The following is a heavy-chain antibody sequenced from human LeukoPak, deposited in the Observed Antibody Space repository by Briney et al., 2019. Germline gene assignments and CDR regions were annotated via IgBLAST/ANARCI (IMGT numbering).Heavy chain of an antibody. D-gene: IGHD6-19*01. Sequence: GASVKVSCKASGYTFTSYGISWVRQAPGQGLEWMGWISAYNGNTNYAQKLQGRVTMTTDTSTSTAYMELRSLRSDDTAVYYCARDGESEAVAGGVRWFDPWGQGTLVTVSS. CDR2: ISAYNGNT. CDR3: ARDGESEAVAGGVRWFDP. V-gene: IGHV1-18*01. J-gene: IGHJ5*02. CDR1: GYTFTSYG.